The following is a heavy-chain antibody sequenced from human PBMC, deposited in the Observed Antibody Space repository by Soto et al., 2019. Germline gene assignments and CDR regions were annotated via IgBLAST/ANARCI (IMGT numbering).Heavy chain of an antibody. CDR2: IDSSGRTI. J-gene: IGHJ6*02. Sequence: EAQLVESGGGLVQPGRSLRLSCAAFRFSFSSYEMNWVRQAPGKGLEWVSYIDSSGRTIYYADSVKGRFTISRDNANNSLFLQMNSLRAEDTAVYYCARDLRASRLPGMDVWGQGTTVTVSS. V-gene: IGHV3-48*03. CDR1: RFSFSSYE. D-gene: IGHD4-17*01. CDR3: ARDLRASRLPGMDV.